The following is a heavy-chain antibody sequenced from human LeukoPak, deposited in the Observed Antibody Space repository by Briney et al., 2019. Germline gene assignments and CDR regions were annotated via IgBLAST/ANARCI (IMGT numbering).Heavy chain of an antibody. V-gene: IGHV3-7*03. CDR3: AREDYDILTGYYTFDY. CDR1: GFTFSSYW. D-gene: IGHD3-9*01. J-gene: IGHJ4*02. CDR2: IKHDGSEK. Sequence: GGSLRLSCAASGFTFSSYWMSWVRQAPGKGLEWVANIKHDGSEKYYVDSVKGRFTISRDNAKNSLYLQMNSLRAEDTAVYYCAREDYDILTGYYTFDYWGPGTLVTVSS.